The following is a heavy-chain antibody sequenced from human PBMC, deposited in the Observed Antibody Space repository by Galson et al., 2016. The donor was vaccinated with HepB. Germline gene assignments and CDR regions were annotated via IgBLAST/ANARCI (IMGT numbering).Heavy chain of an antibody. V-gene: IGHV1-69*01. D-gene: IGHD6-19*01. CDR3: ARYDGITLAGTTYFHYYAFDV. CDR2: IITMFGTA. J-gene: IGHJ3*01. CDR1: GGTFSSYA. Sequence: SVKVSCEASGGTFSSYAISWVRQAPGQGLEWVGGIITMFGTAKYAQYFKGRVTITADETTSTVYMELSSLRSEGTAVYYWARYDGITLAGTTYFHYYAFDVWGQGTMVTVAS.